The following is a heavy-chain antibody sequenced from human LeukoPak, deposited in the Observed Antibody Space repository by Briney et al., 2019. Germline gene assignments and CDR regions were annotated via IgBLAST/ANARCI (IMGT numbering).Heavy chain of an antibody. J-gene: IGHJ4*02. CDR1: GYTFTSYD. V-gene: IGHV1-8*01. Sequence: ASVTVSCKASGYTFTSYDINWVRQATGQGLEWMGWMNPNSGNRGYAQKFQGRVAMTRNTSISTAYMELSSPRSEDTAVYYCARAPGGIMVSLLRKYYFDYWGQGTLVTASS. D-gene: IGHD2-8*01. CDR2: MNPNSGNR. CDR3: ARAPGGIMVSLLRKYYFDY.